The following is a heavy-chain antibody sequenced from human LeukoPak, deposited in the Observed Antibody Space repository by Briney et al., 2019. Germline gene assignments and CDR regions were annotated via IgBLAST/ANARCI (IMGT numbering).Heavy chain of an antibody. CDR3: ARALLYNWYFDL. CDR2: IYHSGST. CDR1: GYSISSGYY. J-gene: IGHJ2*01. D-gene: IGHD3-10*01. Sequence: SETLSLTCTVSGYSISSGYYWGWIGPPPGKGREWIGIIYHSGSTYYNPSLKSRVTISLDTSKNQFSLKLSSVTAADTAVYYCARALLYNWYFDLWGRGTLVTVSS. V-gene: IGHV4-38-2*02.